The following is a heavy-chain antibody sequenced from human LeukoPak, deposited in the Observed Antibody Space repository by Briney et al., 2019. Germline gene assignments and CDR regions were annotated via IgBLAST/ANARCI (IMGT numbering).Heavy chain of an antibody. Sequence: PSETLSLTCTVSADSVSSDNYYWSWIRQPPGKGLEWIGYVYYSGSTNYNPSLKSRVTISVDTSKNQFSLKLSSVTAADTAVYFCARRKAVRPRDYYFDYWGQGTLVTVPS. J-gene: IGHJ4*02. CDR1: ADSVSSDNYY. D-gene: IGHD6-6*01. CDR2: VYYSGST. CDR3: ARRKAVRPRDYYFDY. V-gene: IGHV4-61*01.